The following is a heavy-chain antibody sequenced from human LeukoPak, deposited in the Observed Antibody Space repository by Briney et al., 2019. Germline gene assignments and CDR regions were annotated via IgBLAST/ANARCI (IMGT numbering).Heavy chain of an antibody. J-gene: IGHJ5*02. Sequence: SETLSLTCTVSGGSVSSGSYYWSWIRQPPGKGPEWIGYIYYSGSTNYNPSLKSRVTISVDTSKNQFSLKLSSVTAADTAVYYCARVVVATLGVHWFDPWGQGTLVTVSS. CDR1: GGSVSSGSYY. V-gene: IGHV4-61*01. CDR3: ARVVVATLGVHWFDP. D-gene: IGHD5-12*01. CDR2: IYYSGST.